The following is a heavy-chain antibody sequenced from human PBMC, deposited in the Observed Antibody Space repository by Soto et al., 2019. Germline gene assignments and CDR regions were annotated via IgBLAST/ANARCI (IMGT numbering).Heavy chain of an antibody. CDR2: ISHSGRI. CDR3: ARVERGTATTVVDAFDI. D-gene: IGHD1-1*01. CDR1: GGSVSSGSYY. Sequence: SETLSLTCAVYGGSVSSGSYYWSWIRQPPGKGLEWIAEISHSGRIHFNPSLKSRVTISVDTSKNQFSLMMSSVTAADTALYYCARVERGTATTVVDAFDIWGQGTMVTVSS. V-gene: IGHV4-34*01. J-gene: IGHJ3*02.